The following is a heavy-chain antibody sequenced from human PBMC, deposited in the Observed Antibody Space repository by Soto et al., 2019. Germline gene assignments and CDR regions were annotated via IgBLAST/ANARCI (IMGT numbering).Heavy chain of an antibody. D-gene: IGHD2-21*02. CDR2: ITSSGDSI. CDR1: GFTFSTYS. Sequence: EVQLVESGGGLVQPGGSLRLSCAASGFTFSTYSMIWVRQAPGKGLQWVSYITSSGDSIYYADSVKGRFTVSRDNAKNSLFLHMNSLRDDDTAVYYCARLPKGSMVTSWGQGTLVTVSS. V-gene: IGHV3-48*02. J-gene: IGHJ4*02. CDR3: ARLPKGSMVTS.